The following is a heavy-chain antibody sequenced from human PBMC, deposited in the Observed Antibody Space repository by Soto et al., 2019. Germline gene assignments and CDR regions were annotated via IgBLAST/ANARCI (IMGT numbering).Heavy chain of an antibody. J-gene: IGHJ6*02. CDR3: AKKYRPPRYYYGMDV. CDR2: ISGSGGST. D-gene: IGHD3-16*02. V-gene: IGHV3-23*01. Sequence: GGSLRLSCAASGFTFSSYAMSWVRQAPGKGLEWVSAISGSGGSTYYADSVKGRFTISRDNSKNTLYLQMNSLRAEDTAVYYCAKKYRPPRYYYGMDVWGQGTTVTVSS. CDR1: GFTFSSYA.